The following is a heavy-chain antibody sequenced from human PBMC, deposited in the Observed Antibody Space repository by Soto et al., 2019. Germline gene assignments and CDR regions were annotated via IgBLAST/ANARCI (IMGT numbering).Heavy chain of an antibody. CDR1: GGSFSGYY. CDR3: ARPLVYYGSGRINSYMDV. Sequence: PSETLSLTCAVYGGSFSGYYWSWIRQPPGKGLEWIGEINHSGSTNYNPSLKSRVTISVDTSKNQFSLKLSSVTAADTAVYYCARPLVYYGSGRINSYMDVWGKGTTVTVSS. V-gene: IGHV4-34*01. CDR2: INHSGST. J-gene: IGHJ6*03. D-gene: IGHD3-10*01.